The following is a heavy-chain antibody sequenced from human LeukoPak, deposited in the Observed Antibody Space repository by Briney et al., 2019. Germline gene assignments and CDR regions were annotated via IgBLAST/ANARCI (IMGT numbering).Heavy chain of an antibody. D-gene: IGHD6-13*01. CDR2: IRYDGSNK. CDR3: ASTGGSSWYLHDY. V-gene: IGHV3-30*02. J-gene: IGHJ4*02. Sequence: PGGSVRLSCAASGFTFSSYGMHWVRQAPGKGLEWVAFIRYDGSNKYYADSVKGRFTISRDNSKNTLYLQMNSLRAEDTAVYYCASTGGSSWYLHDYWGQGTLVTVSS. CDR1: GFTFSSYG.